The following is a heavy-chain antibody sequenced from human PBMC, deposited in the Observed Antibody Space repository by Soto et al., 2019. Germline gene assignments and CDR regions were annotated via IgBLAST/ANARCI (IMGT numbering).Heavy chain of an antibody. CDR1: GYTFTGYA. CDR3: ARAVAVPADFDY. D-gene: IGHD6-19*01. CDR2: INAGNGNT. J-gene: IGHJ4*02. Sequence: ASVKVSCKASGYTFTGYAMHWVRQAPGHRLEWMGWINAGNGNTKYSQKFQGRVTITRDTSASTTYMELSSLRSEDTAVYYCARAVAVPADFDYWGQGTVVTVPS. V-gene: IGHV1-3*01.